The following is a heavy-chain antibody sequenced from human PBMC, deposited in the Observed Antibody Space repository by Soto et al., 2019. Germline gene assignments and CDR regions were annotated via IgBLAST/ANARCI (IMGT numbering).Heavy chain of an antibody. J-gene: IGHJ6*02. Sequence: GEALKISCKGSGYNFTSHWLGWVRQMPGKGLEWMGLIFPGDSDTRYSPSLQGQVTMSADKSISTAYLQWSSLQASDTAMYYCAISYPLGSGYSYYGMDVWGQGTTVTVSS. V-gene: IGHV5-51*01. CDR2: IFPGDSDT. D-gene: IGHD3-16*01. CDR1: GYNFTSHW. CDR3: AISYPLGSGYSYYGMDV.